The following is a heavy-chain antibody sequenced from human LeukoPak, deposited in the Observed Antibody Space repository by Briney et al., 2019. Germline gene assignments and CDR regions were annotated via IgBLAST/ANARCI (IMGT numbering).Heavy chain of an antibody. V-gene: IGHV4-61*02. J-gene: IGHJ5*02. CDR2: IYTSGST. CDR3: ARDSQYCTNGVCYNWFDP. D-gene: IGHD2-8*01. Sequence: PSETLSLTCTVSGGSISSGSYYWSWIRQPAGKGLEWIGRIYTSGSTNYNPSLKSRVTISVDTSKNQFSLKLSSVTAADTAVYYCARDSQYCTNGVCYNWFDPWGQGTLVTVSS. CDR1: GGSISSGSYY.